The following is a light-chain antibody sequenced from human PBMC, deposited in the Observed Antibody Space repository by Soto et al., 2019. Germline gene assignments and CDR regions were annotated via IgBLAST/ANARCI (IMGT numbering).Light chain of an antibody. CDR1: SSNIGSNY. CDR2: SDD. CDR3: AAWNDNPTGPRYV. J-gene: IGLJ1*01. Sequence: QSVLTQPPSASGTPGQRVTISCSGSSSNIGSNYVNWYQHLPGTAPKLLIYSDDQRPSGVPDRFSGSKSGTSASLAISGLQSEDEADYFCAAWNDNPTGPRYVLGNGTKVTVL. V-gene: IGLV1-44*01.